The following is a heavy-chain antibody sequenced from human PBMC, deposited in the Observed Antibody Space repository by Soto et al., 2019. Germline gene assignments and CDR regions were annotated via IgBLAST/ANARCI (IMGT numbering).Heavy chain of an antibody. J-gene: IGHJ6*02. CDR3: ARGDSTAVDV. Sequence: PGGSLRLSCATSGFTFSSYEMNWVRQAPGKGLEWISYISSGDGTIYYADSVKGRFTISRDNAKNSLYLQMNSLRVEDTAVYYCARGDSTAVDVWGQGTTVTVYS. CDR1: GFTFSSYE. V-gene: IGHV3-48*03. CDR2: ISSGDGTI. D-gene: IGHD4-17*01.